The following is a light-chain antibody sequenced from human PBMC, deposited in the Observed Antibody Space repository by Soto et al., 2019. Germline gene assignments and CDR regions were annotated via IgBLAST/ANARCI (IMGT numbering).Light chain of an antibody. Sequence: EIVMTQSPATLSVSPGERATLSCRASQSVSGNLAWYQQQPGQAPRLLIYGASTRATGIPARFSGSGSGTEFTLPISSLQSEDFAVYYCQQYNNWPPLTFGGGTKVEIK. V-gene: IGKV3-15*01. CDR2: GAS. CDR1: QSVSGN. CDR3: QQYNNWPPLT. J-gene: IGKJ4*01.